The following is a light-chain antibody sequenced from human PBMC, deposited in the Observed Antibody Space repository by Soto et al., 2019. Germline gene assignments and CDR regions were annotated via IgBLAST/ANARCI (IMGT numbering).Light chain of an antibody. V-gene: IGKV3-20*01. J-gene: IGKJ4*01. Sequence: EVVLTQSPGTLSLSPGGRATLSCRASQSVGNSFVAWYQQKPGQPPRLLIYDTSKSATGIPDRFSGSVSGTDFTLSISRVEPEDFAVYYCQQYGSSPLTFGGGTKVDIK. CDR3: QQYGSSPLT. CDR2: DTS. CDR1: QSVGNSF.